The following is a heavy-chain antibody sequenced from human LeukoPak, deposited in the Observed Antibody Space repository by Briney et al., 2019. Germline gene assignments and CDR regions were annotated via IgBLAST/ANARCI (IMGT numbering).Heavy chain of an antibody. CDR2: IIPIFGTE. V-gene: IGHV1-69*13. CDR3: ARGLGDGASASSYR. CDR1: GCTFSSYA. Sequence: SVKVSCKASGCTFSSYAISWVRQAPGQGLEWMGGIIPIFGTENYAQKFQGRVTITADESTTTAYMELSSLRSSDTAVYYCARGLGDGASASSYRWGQGTLVTVSS. D-gene: IGHD3-16*01. J-gene: IGHJ5*02.